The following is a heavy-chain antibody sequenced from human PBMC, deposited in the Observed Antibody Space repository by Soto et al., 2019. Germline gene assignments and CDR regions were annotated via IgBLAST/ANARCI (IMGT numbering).Heavy chain of an antibody. Sequence: ASVKVSCKASGYTFTSYYMHWVRQAPGQGLEWMGIINPSGGSTSYAQKFQGRATMTRDTSTSTVYMELSSLRSEDTAVYYCARVAHSLCSGGSCYSGYFDYWGQGTLVTVSS. CDR1: GYTFTSYY. V-gene: IGHV1-46*01. J-gene: IGHJ4*02. D-gene: IGHD2-15*01. CDR2: INPSGGST. CDR3: ARVAHSLCSGGSCYSGYFDY.